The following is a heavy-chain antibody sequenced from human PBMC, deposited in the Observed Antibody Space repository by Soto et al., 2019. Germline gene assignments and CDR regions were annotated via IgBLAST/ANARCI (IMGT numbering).Heavy chain of an antibody. CDR1: GFTFSSYG. J-gene: IGHJ4*02. CDR3: ATDRRAGGKYGFYSDF. D-gene: IGHD2-21*01. V-gene: IGHV3-23*01. CDR2: SSATGAGT. Sequence: EVQLLESGGGLVQPGGSLRLSCAASGFTFSSYGMTWVRQAPGKGLEWVSFSSATGAGTYYADSVKGRFTITRDNSKNTLYLQMTSLRADDTAVDYCATDRRAGGKYGFYSDFWGQGALVIVSS.